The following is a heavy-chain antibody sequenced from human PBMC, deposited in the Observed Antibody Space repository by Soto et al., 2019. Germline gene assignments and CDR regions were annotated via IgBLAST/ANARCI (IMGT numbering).Heavy chain of an antibody. D-gene: IGHD2-8*01. Sequence: GGSLRLSCAASGFTFSSYAMHWVRQAPGKGLEWVAVISYDGSNKYYADSVKGRFTISRDNSKNTLYLQMNSLRAEDTAVYYCARGHPYCTNGVCYTSSKLYYYYGMDVWGQGTTVTVSS. CDR3: ARGHPYCTNGVCYTSSKLYYYYGMDV. J-gene: IGHJ6*02. V-gene: IGHV3-30-3*01. CDR2: ISYDGSNK. CDR1: GFTFSSYA.